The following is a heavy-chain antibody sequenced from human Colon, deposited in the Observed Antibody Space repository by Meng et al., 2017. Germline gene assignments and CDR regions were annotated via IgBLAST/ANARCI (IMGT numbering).Heavy chain of an antibody. D-gene: IGHD7-27*01. Sequence: QEQRQGSGPGLLGPSETLSLTCTVSGASVSDTNYAWSWIRQPPGKGLEWIGYGSTNHNPSLKSRVTISVDTSKNQFSLTLNSVTAADTAVYYCARDNWGSLDYWGQGTLVTVSS. CDR1: GASVSDTNYA. CDR3: ARDNWGSLDY. CDR2: GST. J-gene: IGHJ4*02. V-gene: IGHV4-61*01.